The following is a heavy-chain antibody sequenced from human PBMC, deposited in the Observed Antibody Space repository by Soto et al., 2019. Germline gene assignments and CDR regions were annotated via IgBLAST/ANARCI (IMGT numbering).Heavy chain of an antibody. CDR2: ISGSGAST. CDR1: GFTFSNYA. J-gene: IGHJ4*02. D-gene: IGHD3-3*01. V-gene: IGHV3-23*01. CDR3: AKDTPQEWLLVFHY. Sequence: EVQLLESGGGLVQPGGSLRLSCAGSGFTFSNYAMSWVRQAPGNGLERVSAISGSGASTYYANSVKGRCTISRDNSKNTLYLQMNSLRAADTAVYYCAKDTPQEWLLVFHYWGQGTLVTVGS.